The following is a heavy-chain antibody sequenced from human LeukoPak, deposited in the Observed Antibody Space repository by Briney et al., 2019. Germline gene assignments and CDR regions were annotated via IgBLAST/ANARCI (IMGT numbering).Heavy chain of an antibody. D-gene: IGHD6-19*01. CDR3: ARDIGSVAVASTDY. J-gene: IGHJ4*02. V-gene: IGHV3-21*01. Sequence: KPGGSLRLSCAASGFTFSRYWMNWVRQAPGKGLEWVSSISSSSSYIYYADSVKGRFTIPRDNAKNSLYLQMNSLRAEDTAVYYCARDIGSVAVASTDYWGQGTLVTVSS. CDR2: ISSSSSYI. CDR1: GFTFSRYW.